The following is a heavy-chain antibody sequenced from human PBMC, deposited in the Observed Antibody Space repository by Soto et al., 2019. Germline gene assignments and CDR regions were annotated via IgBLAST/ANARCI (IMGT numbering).Heavy chain of an antibody. Sequence: SETLSLTCTVSGGSISSSSYYWGWIRQPPGKGLEWIGSIYYSGSTYYNQSLKSRVTISVDTSKNQFSLKLSSVTAADTAVYYCARPYSSSVYYYYMDVWGKGTTVTVSS. V-gene: IGHV4-39*01. J-gene: IGHJ6*03. CDR3: ARPYSSSVYYYYMDV. D-gene: IGHD6-6*01. CDR2: IYYSGST. CDR1: GGSISSSSYY.